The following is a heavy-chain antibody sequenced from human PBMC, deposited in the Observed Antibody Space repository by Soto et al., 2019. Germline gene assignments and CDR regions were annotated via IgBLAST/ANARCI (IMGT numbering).Heavy chain of an antibody. CDR1: GFSVKNSF. D-gene: IGHD4-17*01. Sequence: EVKMVESGGGLVQPGGSLRLSCVASGFSVKNSFMTWVRQAPGKGLEWVSIIYSGGTTYYADSVMGRFTISRDTSNNTLYLLMSGLRVEDSAVYYCALAVVGDSEAFELWGQGTMVTVSS. J-gene: IGHJ3*01. CDR3: ALAVVGDSEAFEL. V-gene: IGHV3-66*01. CDR2: IYSGGTT.